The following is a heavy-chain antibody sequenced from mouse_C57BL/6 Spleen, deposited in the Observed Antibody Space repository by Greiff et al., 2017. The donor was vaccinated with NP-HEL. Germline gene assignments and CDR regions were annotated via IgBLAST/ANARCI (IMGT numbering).Heavy chain of an antibody. CDR3: ARDPVVGYFDY. Sequence: EVQLQQSGPVLVKPGASVKMSCKASGYTFTDYYMNWVKQSHGKSLEWIGVINPYNGCTSYNQKFKGKATLTVDKSSSTAYMELNSLTSEDSAVYYCARDPVVGYFDYWGQGTTLTVSS. J-gene: IGHJ2*01. D-gene: IGHD1-1*01. CDR1: GYTFTDYY. V-gene: IGHV1-19*01. CDR2: INPYNGCT.